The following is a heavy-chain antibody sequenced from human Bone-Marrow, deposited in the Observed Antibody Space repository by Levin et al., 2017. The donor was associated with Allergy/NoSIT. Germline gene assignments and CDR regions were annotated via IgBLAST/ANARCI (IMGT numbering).Heavy chain of an antibody. J-gene: IGHJ4*01. CDR2: IDESGDWP. Sequence: AGGSLRLSCATSGFTFRRYTMTWVRQVSGRGLEWVSSIDESGDWPKYADSVKGRFTISRDNSKSTLYLQMNSLRAEDTALYYCAKVHGVPDWGHGSLVTVSS. CDR1: GFTFRRYT. CDR3: AKVHGVPD. D-gene: IGHD2-8*01. V-gene: IGHV3-23*01.